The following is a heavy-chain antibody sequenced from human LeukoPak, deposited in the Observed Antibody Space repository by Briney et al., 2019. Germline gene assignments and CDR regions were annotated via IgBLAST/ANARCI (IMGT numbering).Heavy chain of an antibody. CDR2: INHSGST. CDR3: ARGRGTMVRGVIIRRRNWFDP. CDR1: GFTFLNYV. V-gene: IGHV4-34*01. Sequence: GSLRLSCAASGFTFLNYVMSWVRQAPGKGLEWIGEINHSGSTNYNPSLKSRVTISVDTSKNQFSLKLSSVTAADTAVYYCARGRGTMVRGVIIRRRNWFDPWGQGTLVTVSS. J-gene: IGHJ5*02. D-gene: IGHD3-10*01.